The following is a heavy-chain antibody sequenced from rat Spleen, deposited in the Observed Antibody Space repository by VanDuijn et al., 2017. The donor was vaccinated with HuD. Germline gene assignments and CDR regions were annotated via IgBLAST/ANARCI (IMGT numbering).Heavy chain of an antibody. CDR3: ARGGGMTTFDY. V-gene: IGHV5-29*01. CDR2: YDGSST. D-gene: IGHD1-7*01. Sequence: YDGSSTYYRDSVKGRFTISRDNAKSTLYLQMDSLRSEDTATYYCARGGGMTTFDYWGQGVMVTVSS. J-gene: IGHJ2*01.